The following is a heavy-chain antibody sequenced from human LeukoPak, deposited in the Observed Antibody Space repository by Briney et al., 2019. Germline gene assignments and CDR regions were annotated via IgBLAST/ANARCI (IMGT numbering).Heavy chain of an antibody. Sequence: GGSLRLSCAASGFTFSSYSMNWVRQAPGKGLEWVSYISSSTTTIYYADSVKGRFTISRDNAKNSLYLQMNSLRAEDTAVYYCARDGGYCSSTNCYLGVWGQGTMVTVSS. J-gene: IGHJ3*01. CDR1: GFTFSSYS. CDR2: ISSSTTTI. V-gene: IGHV3-48*01. D-gene: IGHD2-2*01. CDR3: ARDGGYCSSTNCYLGV.